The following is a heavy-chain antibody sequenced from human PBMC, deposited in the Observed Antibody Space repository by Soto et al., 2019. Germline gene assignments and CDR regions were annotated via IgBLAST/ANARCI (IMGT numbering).Heavy chain of an antibody. J-gene: IGHJ5*02. V-gene: IGHV4-34*01. CDR2: INHSGST. CDR1: GGSFSGYY. CDR3: ARGLRYCSGGSCYWFDP. D-gene: IGHD2-15*01. Sequence: SETLSLTCAVYGGSFSGYYWSWIRQPPGKGLEWIGEINHSGSTNYNPSLKSRVTISVDTSKNQFSLKLSSVTAADTAVYYCARGLRYCSGGSCYWFDPWGQGTLVTVSS.